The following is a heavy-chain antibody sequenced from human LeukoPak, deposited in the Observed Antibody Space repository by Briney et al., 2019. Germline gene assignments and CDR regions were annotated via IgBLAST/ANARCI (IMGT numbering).Heavy chain of an antibody. D-gene: IGHD3-10*01. Sequence: PSETLSLTCTVSGGSISSYYWSWIRQPPGKGLEWIGYIYYSGSTNYNPSLKSRVTISVDTSKNQFSLKLSSVTAADTAVYYCARKENVYYYFDYWGQGTLVTVSS. CDR1: GGSISSYY. J-gene: IGHJ4*02. CDR2: IYYSGST. V-gene: IGHV4-59*01. CDR3: ARKENVYYYFDY.